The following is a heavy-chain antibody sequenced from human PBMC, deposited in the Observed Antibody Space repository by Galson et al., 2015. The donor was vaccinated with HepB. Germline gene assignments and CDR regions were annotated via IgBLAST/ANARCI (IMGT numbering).Heavy chain of an antibody. D-gene: IGHD3-10*01. V-gene: IGHV3-11*01. CDR2: ISSSGSTI. CDR1: GFTFSDYY. J-gene: IGHJ4*02. CDR3: ARDLGGPYYYGSGSFIDY. Sequence: SLRLSCAASGFTFSDYYMSWIRQAPGKGLEWVSYISSSGSTIYYADSVKGRFTISRDNAKNSLYLQMNSLRAEDTAVYYCARDLGGPYYYGSGSFIDYWGQGTLVTVSS.